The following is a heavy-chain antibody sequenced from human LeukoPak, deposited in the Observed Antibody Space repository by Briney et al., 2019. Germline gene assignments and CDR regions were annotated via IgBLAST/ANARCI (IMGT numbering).Heavy chain of an antibody. D-gene: IGHD5-18*01. CDR1: GGSINTYW. CDR3: ARHDHGYSSGRFDL. V-gene: IGHV4-59*01. J-gene: IGHJ4*02. Sequence: SETLSLTCTVAGGSINTYWWSWIRQPPGKGLEWIGFISYTGDTDYSPSLKSRVTISVDTSKNQFFLKLSSVTAADTAVYYCARHDHGYSSGRFDLWGRGILVTVSS. CDR2: ISYTGDT.